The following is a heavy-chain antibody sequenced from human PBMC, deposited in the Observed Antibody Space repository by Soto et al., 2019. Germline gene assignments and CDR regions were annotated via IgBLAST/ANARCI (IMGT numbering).Heavy chain of an antibody. CDR2: ITSSGSAI. CDR3: ARELGGMTTVVTLPGMDV. CDR1: GFTFSDHY. Sequence: QVHLVESGGGSVKPGGSLRLSCAASGFTFSDHYMSWIRQAPGKGLQWVSYITSSGSAIYYADSVKGRFTISRDNAKNTRYLQKNRLGEPNTAICISARELGGMTTVVTLPGMDVWGQGTMVTVS. J-gene: IGHJ6*02. D-gene: IGHD4-17*01. V-gene: IGHV3-11*01.